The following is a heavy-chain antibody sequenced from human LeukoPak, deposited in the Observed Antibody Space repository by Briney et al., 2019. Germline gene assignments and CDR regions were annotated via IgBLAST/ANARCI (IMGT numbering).Heavy chain of an antibody. CDR2: IYTSGST. CDR3: ARGSRIAARQNEGWFDP. V-gene: IGHV4-4*07. CDR1: GGSISSYY. J-gene: IGHJ5*02. Sequence: SETLSLTCTVSGGSISSYYWNWIRQPAGKGLEWIGRIYTSGSTNYSPSLKSRVTMSVDTSKNQFSLKLSSVTAADTAVYYCARGSRIAARQNEGWFDPWGQGTLVTVSS. D-gene: IGHD6-6*01.